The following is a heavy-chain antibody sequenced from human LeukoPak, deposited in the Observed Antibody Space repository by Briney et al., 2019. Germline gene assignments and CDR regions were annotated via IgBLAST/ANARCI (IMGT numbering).Heavy chain of an antibody. J-gene: IGHJ4*02. CDR2: IYHSGST. V-gene: IGHV4-59*01. CDR3: ARDGYSGSDAL. CDR1: GGSISTYY. Sequence: MPSETLSLTCTVSGGSISTYYWSWIRQPPGKGLEWIGYIYHSGSTNYNPSLKSRVTISVDTSQNQFYLKLSSVTAADTAVYYCARDGYSGSDALWGQGTLVTVSS. D-gene: IGHD5-12*01.